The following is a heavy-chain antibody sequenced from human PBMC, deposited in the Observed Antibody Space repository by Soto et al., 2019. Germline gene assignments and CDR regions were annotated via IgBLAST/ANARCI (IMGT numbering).Heavy chain of an antibody. V-gene: IGHV1-3*01. D-gene: IGHD6-19*01. J-gene: IGHJ4*02. CDR2: IDAGNGNT. Sequence: ASVKVSCKASGYTFTGYAMHWVRQAPGQRLEWMGWIDAGNGNTKYSQKFQGRVTITRDTSASTAYMELSSLRSEDTAVYYCARAVAVPADFDYWGQGTLVTVSS. CDR1: GYTFTGYA. CDR3: ARAVAVPADFDY.